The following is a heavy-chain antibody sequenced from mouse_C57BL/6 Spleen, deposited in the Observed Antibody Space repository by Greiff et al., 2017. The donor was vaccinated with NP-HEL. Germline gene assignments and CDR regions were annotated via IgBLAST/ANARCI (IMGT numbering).Heavy chain of an antibody. V-gene: IGHV1-18*01. CDR3: ARRPNWDGWYFDV. D-gene: IGHD4-1*02. CDR2: INPNNGGT. CDR1: GYTFTDYN. J-gene: IGHJ1*03. Sequence: EVQLQQSGPELVKPGASVKIPCKASGYTFTDYNMDWVKQSHGKSLEWIGDINPNNGGTIYNQKFKGKATLTVDKSSSTAYMELRSLTSEDTAVYYCARRPNWDGWYFDVWGTGTTVTVSS.